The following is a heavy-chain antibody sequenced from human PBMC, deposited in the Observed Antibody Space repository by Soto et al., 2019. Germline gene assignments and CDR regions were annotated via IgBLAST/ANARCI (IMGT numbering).Heavy chain of an antibody. Sequence: LRLSCAASGFTFSSYAMSWVRQAPGKGLEWVSAISGRGGSTYYADSVKGRFTISRDNSKNTLYLQMNSLRAEDTAVYYCAKNPSDFWSGYYSSYFAYWGQGTLVTVSS. CDR3: AKNPSDFWSGYYSSYFAY. V-gene: IGHV3-23*01. J-gene: IGHJ4*02. D-gene: IGHD3-3*01. CDR2: ISGRGGST. CDR1: GFTFSSYA.